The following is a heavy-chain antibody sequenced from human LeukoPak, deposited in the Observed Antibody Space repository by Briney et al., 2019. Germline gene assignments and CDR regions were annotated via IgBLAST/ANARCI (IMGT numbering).Heavy chain of an antibody. CDR3: VRDFLGESGAGGY. CDR1: TFTFSSYT. D-gene: IGHD3-10*01. Sequence: GGSLRLSCATSTFTFSSYTMNWVRQAPGKGLEWVSSISPSGNSKYHADSVKGRFTISRDNAENSLYMQMNSLRAKDTGVYYCVRDFLGESGAGGYWGQGTLVTVSS. CDR2: ISPSGNSK. V-gene: IGHV3-21*01. J-gene: IGHJ4*02.